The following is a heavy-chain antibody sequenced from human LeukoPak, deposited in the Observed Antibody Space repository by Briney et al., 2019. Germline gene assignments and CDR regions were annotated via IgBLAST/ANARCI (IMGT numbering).Heavy chain of an antibody. V-gene: IGHV1-69*05. CDR1: GGTFSSYA. D-gene: IGHD2-2*01. CDR3: ARGEDIVVVPAAAYYYYYYMDV. Sequence: GASVKVSCKASGGTFSSYAISWVRQAPGQGLEWMGGIIPIFGTANYAQKFQGRVTITTDESTSTAYMELSSLRSEGTAVYYCARGEDIVVVPAAAYYYYYYMDVWGKGTTVTVSS. CDR2: IIPIFGTA. J-gene: IGHJ6*03.